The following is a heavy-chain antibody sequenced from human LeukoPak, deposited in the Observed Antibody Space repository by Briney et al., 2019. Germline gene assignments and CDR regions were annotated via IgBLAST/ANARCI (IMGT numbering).Heavy chain of an antibody. CDR3: ARDASSGWRHDY. V-gene: IGHV3-53*01. CDR1: GFTVSTNY. D-gene: IGHD6-19*01. CDR2: IYSGGGT. Sequence: RGSLRLSCAASGFTVSTNYMSWVRQAPGKGLEWVSVIYSGGGTYYADSVKGRFTISRDNSKNTLYLEMNSLRAEDTAVYYCARDASSGWRHDYWGQGTLVTVSS. J-gene: IGHJ4*02.